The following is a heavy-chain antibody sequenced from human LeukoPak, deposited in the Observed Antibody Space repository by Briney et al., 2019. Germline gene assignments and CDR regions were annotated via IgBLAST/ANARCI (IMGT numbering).Heavy chain of an antibody. J-gene: IGHJ2*01. CDR2: IYTSGST. CDR1: GGSISSGSYY. D-gene: IGHD2-8*01. V-gene: IGHV4-61*02. Sequence: PSETLSLTCTVSGGSISSGSYYWSWIRQPAGKGLEWIGRIYTSGSTNYNPSLKSRVTISVDTSKKQFSLKVNSATAADTAVYYCAAGDGVKAPIGVGSWYFEFWGRGTLVSVTS. CDR3: AAGDGVKAPIGVGSWYFEF.